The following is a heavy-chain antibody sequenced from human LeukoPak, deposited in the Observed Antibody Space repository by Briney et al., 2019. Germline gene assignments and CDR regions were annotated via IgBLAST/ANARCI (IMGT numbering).Heavy chain of an antibody. J-gene: IGHJ4*02. CDR2: IPYDGNNK. CDR1: GSTFSDYA. D-gene: IGHD5-18*01. Sequence: GGSLRLSCAASGSTFSDYAMQWVRQAPGRGLEWVAVIPYDGNNKKYADSVKGRFTISRDNSKNTLYLQMNSLRSEDTAVYYCARESGISRGYSYGLWGQGTLVTVSS. V-gene: IGHV3-30*04. CDR3: ARESGISRGYSYGL.